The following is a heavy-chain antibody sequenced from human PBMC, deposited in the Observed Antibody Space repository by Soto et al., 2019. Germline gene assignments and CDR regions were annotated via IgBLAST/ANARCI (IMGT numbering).Heavy chain of an antibody. V-gene: IGHV1-18*01. CDR3: ARAPVAGTYVDY. Sequence: QVQLVQSVAEVKKPGASVKVSCKASGYTFTSYGISWVRQAPGQGLEWMGWINAYNCNTNYAQKLQGRVTMTTDTSTSTAYMALRSLRSDDPAVYYCARAPVAGTYVDYWGQGAPVTVSS. J-gene: IGHJ4*02. D-gene: IGHD6-19*01. CDR1: GYTFTSYG. CDR2: INAYNCNT.